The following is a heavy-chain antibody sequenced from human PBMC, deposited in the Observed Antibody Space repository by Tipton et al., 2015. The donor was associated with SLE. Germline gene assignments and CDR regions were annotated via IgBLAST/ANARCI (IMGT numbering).Heavy chain of an antibody. Sequence: SLRLSCAASGFTFSNYWMSWVRQAPGKGLEWVANIKEDGSDKYYVDSVKGRFTISRDNAKNSLYLQMNSLRVEDTALYYCARDSGIRTVDYWGQGTLVTVSS. CDR2: IKEDGSDK. V-gene: IGHV3-7*01. D-gene: IGHD3-10*01. CDR1: GFTFSNYW. CDR3: ARDSGIRTVDY. J-gene: IGHJ4*02.